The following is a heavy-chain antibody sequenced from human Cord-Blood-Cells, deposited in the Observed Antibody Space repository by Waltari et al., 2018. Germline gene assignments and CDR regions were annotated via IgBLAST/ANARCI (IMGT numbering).Heavy chain of an antibody. CDR1: GGSISSYY. CDR3: ARDRYSSGTFDY. D-gene: IGHD3-22*01. CDR2: IYYSGST. V-gene: IGHV4-59*01. Sequence: QVQLQESGPGLVKPSETLSLTCTVSGGSISSYYWSWIRQPPGKGLEWIGYIYYSGSTNYHPSLKSRVTISVDTSKNQFSLKLSSVTAADTAVYYCARDRYSSGTFDYWGQGTLVTVSS. J-gene: IGHJ4*02.